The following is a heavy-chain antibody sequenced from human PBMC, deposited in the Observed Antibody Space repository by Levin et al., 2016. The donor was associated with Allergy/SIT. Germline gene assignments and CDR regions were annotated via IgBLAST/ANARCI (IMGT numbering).Heavy chain of an antibody. CDR2: IKSDGSST. CDR1: GFTFSSYS. Sequence: GESLKISCVASGFTFSSYSMNWVRQAPGKGLVWVSRIKSDGSSTSYADSVKGRFTTSRDNAKNTLYLQMNSLRAEDTAVYYCARDKGGYGDYVSGYWGQGTLVTVSS. V-gene: IGHV3-74*01. J-gene: IGHJ4*02. CDR3: ARDKGGYGDYVSGY. D-gene: IGHD4-17*01.